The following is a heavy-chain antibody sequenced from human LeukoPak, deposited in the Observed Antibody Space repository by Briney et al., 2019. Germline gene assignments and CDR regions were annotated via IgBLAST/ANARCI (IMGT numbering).Heavy chain of an antibody. CDR2: ITADGSAT. Sequence: GGSLRLSCAASGFTFSNYGMRWVRQAPGKGLDWVAVITADGSATYNAGSVKGRFTTSRDNSNNTLYLQMNSLSAEDTAVYYCAKTEAPAAIRAGSDYWGQGTLVTVSS. CDR3: AKTEAPAAIRAGSDY. CDR1: GFTFSNYG. J-gene: IGHJ4*02. V-gene: IGHV3-23*01. D-gene: IGHD2-2*02.